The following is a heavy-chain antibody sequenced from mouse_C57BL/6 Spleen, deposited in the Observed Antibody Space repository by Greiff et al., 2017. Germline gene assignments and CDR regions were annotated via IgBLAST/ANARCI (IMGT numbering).Heavy chain of an antibody. CDR3: ARSRGLREGFAY. J-gene: IGHJ3*01. CDR1: GYTFTSYW. Sequence: VQLQQPGAELVKPGASVKLSCKASGYTFTSYWMHWVKQRPGQGLEWIGMIHPNSGSTNYNEKFKSKATLTVDKSSSTAYMQLSSLTSEDSAVYYCARSRGLREGFAYGGQGTLVTVSA. D-gene: IGHD2-4*01. V-gene: IGHV1-64*01. CDR2: IHPNSGST.